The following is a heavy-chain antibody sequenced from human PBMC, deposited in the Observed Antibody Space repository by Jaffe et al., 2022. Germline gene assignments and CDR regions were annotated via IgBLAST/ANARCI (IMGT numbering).Heavy chain of an antibody. D-gene: IGHD3-22*01. J-gene: IGHJ3*02. CDR2: IIPILGIA. CDR3: ARLMIVEGDAAFDI. Sequence: QVQLVQSGAEVKKPGSSVKVSCKASGGTFSSYTISWVRQAPGQGLEWMGRIIPILGIANYAQKFQGRVTITADKSTSTAYMELSSLRSEDTAVYYCARLMIVEGDAAFDIWGQGTMVTVSS. CDR1: GGTFSSYT. V-gene: IGHV1-69*02.